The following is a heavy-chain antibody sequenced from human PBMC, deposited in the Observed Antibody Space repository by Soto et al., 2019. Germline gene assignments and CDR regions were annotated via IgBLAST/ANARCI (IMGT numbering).Heavy chain of an antibody. V-gene: IGHV3-23*01. CDR1: GFTFSSYA. CDR3: ASGNSYFDY. D-gene: IGHD3-10*01. CDR2: ISGSGGST. J-gene: IGHJ4*02. Sequence: GGSLRLSCAASGFTFSSYAMSWVRQAPGKGLEWVSAISGSGGSTYYADSVKGRFTISRDNAKNSLYLQMNSLRDEDTAVYYCASGNSYFDYWGQGTLVTVSS.